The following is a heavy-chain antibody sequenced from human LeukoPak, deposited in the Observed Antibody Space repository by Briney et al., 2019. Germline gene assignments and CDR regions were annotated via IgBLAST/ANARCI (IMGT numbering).Heavy chain of an antibody. D-gene: IGHD1-14*01. CDR2: IDPSGVST. Sequence: VASVKVSCKASGGTFSSYAISWVRQAPGQGLEWMGIIDPSGVSTSYAQKFQGRVTMTRDTSTSTVYMELSSLRSEDTAVYYCATPNNIDAFDIWGQGTMVTVSS. V-gene: IGHV1-46*01. CDR1: GGTFSSYA. CDR3: ATPNNIDAFDI. J-gene: IGHJ3*02.